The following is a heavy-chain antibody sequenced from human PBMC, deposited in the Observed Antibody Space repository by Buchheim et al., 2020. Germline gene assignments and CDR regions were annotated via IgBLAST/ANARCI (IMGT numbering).Heavy chain of an antibody. V-gene: IGHV4-30-4*01. CDR3: VRGLRVAAAGNFQY. CDR2: IYYRGST. CDR1: AGSITSGDYY. Sequence: QVQLQESGPGLVEPSQTLYLTCTSSAGSITSGDYYWSWIRQPPGKGLEWIGNIYYRGSTYYSPSLKSRVTMSLDTSNNQFSLNLSSVTAADTGVYYCVRGLRVAAAGNFQYWGQGTL. D-gene: IGHD6-13*01. J-gene: IGHJ1*01.